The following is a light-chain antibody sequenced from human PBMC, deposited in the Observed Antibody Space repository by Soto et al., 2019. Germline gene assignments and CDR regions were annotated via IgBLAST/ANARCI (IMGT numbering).Light chain of an antibody. Sequence: QSVLTQPASVSGSPGQSITISCTGSRGDVGGYGLVSWYQQYPGKGPTLIIYEVTNRPSGVSARFSGSKSGDTASLIISGLQAEDEAAYYCSSYRRDNNQLLGNGTKVT. CDR3: SSYRRDNNQL. CDR1: RGDVGGYGL. CDR2: EVT. V-gene: IGLV2-14*01. J-gene: IGLJ1*01.